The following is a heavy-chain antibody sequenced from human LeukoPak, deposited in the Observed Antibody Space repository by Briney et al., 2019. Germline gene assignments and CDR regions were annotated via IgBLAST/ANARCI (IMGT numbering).Heavy chain of an antibody. Sequence: GGSLRLSCAASGFTFSSYTMSWVRQAPGKGLEWVSTITTSDGNTYYADSVKGRFTVSRDNSKNTLYLQMNSLRAEDTAVYYCAKTVGVVNGKWLAYYYYGMDVWGQGTTVTVSS. D-gene: IGHD3-22*01. CDR1: GFTFSSYT. V-gene: IGHV3-23*01. CDR2: ITTSDGNT. J-gene: IGHJ6*02. CDR3: AKTVGVVNGKWLAYYYYGMDV.